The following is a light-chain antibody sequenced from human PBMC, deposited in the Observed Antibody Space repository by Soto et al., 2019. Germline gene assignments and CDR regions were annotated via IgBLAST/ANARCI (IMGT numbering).Light chain of an antibody. CDR3: QQYDTYSMYT. CDR1: QSIGTW. V-gene: IGKV1-5*01. CDR2: DAS. Sequence: DIQMTQSPSTLSASVGDRVTITCRASQSIGTWLAWYQQKPGKAPKLLIYDASTLESGVPSRLSGSGSGTEFTLIISSLQPDDFATYYCQQYDTYSMYTFGQGTKVDIK. J-gene: IGKJ2*01.